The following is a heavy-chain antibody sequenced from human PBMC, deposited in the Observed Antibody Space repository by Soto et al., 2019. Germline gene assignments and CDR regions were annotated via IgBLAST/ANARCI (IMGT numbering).Heavy chain of an antibody. CDR1: GFTFSSHG. CDR2: IWYDGSNK. Sequence: GGSLRLSCAASGFTFSSHGMHWVRQAPGKGLEWVAVIWYDGSNKYYGDSVEGRFTISRDNSKNTLNLQMNSLRAEDTAVYYCARWGNNKKLDYWGQGTQVTVSS. V-gene: IGHV3-33*01. CDR3: ARWGNNKKLDY. D-gene: IGHD3-16*01. J-gene: IGHJ4*02.